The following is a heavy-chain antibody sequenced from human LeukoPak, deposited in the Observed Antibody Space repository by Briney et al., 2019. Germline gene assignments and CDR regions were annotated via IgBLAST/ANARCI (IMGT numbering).Heavy chain of an antibody. J-gene: IGHJ4*02. CDR2: IYYSGST. D-gene: IGHD6-13*01. V-gene: IGHV4-31*03. CDR1: GGSISSGGYY. CDR3: ATNRIAAAGTAFDY. Sequence: SETLSLTCTVSGGSISSGGYYWSWIRQHPGKGLEWIGYIYYSGSTYYNPPLKSRVTISVDTSKNQFSLKLSSVTAADTAVYYCATNRIAAAGTAFDYWGQGTLVTVSS.